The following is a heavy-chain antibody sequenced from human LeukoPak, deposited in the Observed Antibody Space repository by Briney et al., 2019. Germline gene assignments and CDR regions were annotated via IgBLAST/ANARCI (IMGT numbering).Heavy chain of an antibody. D-gene: IGHD2-15*01. Sequence: ASVKVSCKASGYTFTSYSIHWVRQAPGQRLEWMGWINAGNGNTKYSQKFQGRVTITRDTSASTAYMELSGLRSEDTAVYYCARVYCSGGSCLNYYYYGMDVWGQGTTVTVSS. CDR2: INAGNGNT. J-gene: IGHJ6*02. CDR1: GYTFTSYS. CDR3: ARVYCSGGSCLNYYYYGMDV. V-gene: IGHV1-3*01.